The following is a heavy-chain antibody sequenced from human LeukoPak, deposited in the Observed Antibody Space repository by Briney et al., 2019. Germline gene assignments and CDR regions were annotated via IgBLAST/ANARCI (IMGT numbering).Heavy chain of an antibody. D-gene: IGHD6-13*01. CDR1: GGSIGSYY. V-gene: IGHV4-4*07. J-gene: IGHJ4*02. CDR3: ARQYSSSWYLDY. CDR2: IYTSGST. Sequence: PSETLSLTCTVSGGSIGSYYWSWIRQPAGKGLEWIGRIYTSGSTNYNPSLKSRVTISVDKSKNQFSLKLSSVTAADTAVYYCARQYSSSWYLDYWGQGTLVTVSS.